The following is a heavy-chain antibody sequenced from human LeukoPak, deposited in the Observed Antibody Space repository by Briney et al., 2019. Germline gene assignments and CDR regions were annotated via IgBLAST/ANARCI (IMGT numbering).Heavy chain of an antibody. CDR3: ARSGGSGSYSYHFDY. D-gene: IGHD3-10*01. J-gene: IGHJ4*02. Sequence: GASVKVSCKASGGTFSSYAISWVRQAPGQGLEWMGGIIPIFGTANYAQKFQGRVTITTDESTSTAYMELSSLRSEDTAVYYCARSGGSGSYSYHFDYWGRGTLVTVPS. CDR2: IIPIFGTA. V-gene: IGHV1-69*05. CDR1: GGTFSSYA.